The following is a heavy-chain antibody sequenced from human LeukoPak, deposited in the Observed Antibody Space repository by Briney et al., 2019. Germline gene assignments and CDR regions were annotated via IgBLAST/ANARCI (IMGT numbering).Heavy chain of an antibody. CDR3: ARGPIYGSGSYLV. CDR1: GGTFSSYA. V-gene: IGHV1-69*05. Sequence: SVKVSCKASGGTFSSYAISWVRQAPGQGLEWVGGIIPIFGTANYAQKFQGRVTITTDESTSTAYMELSSLRSEDTAVYYCARGPIYGSGSYLVWGQGTLVTVSS. J-gene: IGHJ4*02. CDR2: IIPIFGTA. D-gene: IGHD3-10*01.